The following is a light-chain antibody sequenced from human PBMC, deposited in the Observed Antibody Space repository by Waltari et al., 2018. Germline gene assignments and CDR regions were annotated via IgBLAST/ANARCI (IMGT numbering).Light chain of an antibody. V-gene: IGLV1-44*01. CDR1: SSNIGLNA. CDR3: STWDDSLNGLV. CDR2: SNS. J-gene: IGLJ2*01. Sequence: QSVVTQPPSSSATPGQTVTPSCSGVSSNIGLNAVSWYQQLPGTAPKLLIYSNSQRPSGVPDRFSGSKSGASASLAISGLQSEDEADYYCSTWDDSLNGLVFGGGTKLTVL.